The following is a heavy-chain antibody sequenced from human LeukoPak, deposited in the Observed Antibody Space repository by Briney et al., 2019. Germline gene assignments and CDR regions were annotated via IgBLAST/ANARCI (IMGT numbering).Heavy chain of an antibody. J-gene: IGHJ4*02. CDR2: ICYDGSNK. Sequence: QTGGSLRLSCAASGFTFSSYGMHWVRQAPGKGLEWVAVICYDGSNKYYADSVKGRFTISRDNSKNTLYLQMNSLRAEDTAVYYCANNFDYWGQGTLVTVSS. V-gene: IGHV3-33*06. CDR3: ANNFDY. CDR1: GFTFSSYG.